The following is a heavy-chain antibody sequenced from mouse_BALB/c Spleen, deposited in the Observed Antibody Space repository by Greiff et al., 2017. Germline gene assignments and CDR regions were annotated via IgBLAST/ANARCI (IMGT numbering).Heavy chain of an antibody. D-gene: IGHD1-1*01. Sequence: QVQLQQSGAELVKPGASVKLSCKASGYTFTSYYMYWVKQRPGQGLEWIGEINPSNGGTNFNEKFKSKATLTVDKSSSTAYMQLSSLTSEDSAVYYCTRGDYYGSRGYWGQGTTLTVSS. CDR3: TRGDYYGSRGY. V-gene: IGHV1S81*02. J-gene: IGHJ2*01. CDR2: INPSNGGT. CDR1: GYTFTSYY.